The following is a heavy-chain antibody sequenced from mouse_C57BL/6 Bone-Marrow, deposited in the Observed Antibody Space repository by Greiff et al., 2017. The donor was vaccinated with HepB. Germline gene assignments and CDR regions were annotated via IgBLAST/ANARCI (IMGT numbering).Heavy chain of an antibody. Sequence: VQLQQPGAELVKPGASVKMSCKASGYTFTSYWITWVKQRPGQGLEWIGDLYPGSGSTNYNEKFKSKATLTVDTSSSTAYMQLSSLTSEDSAVYYCAREGFYYGSSYGYWYFDVWGTGTTVTVSS. CDR2: LYPGSGST. J-gene: IGHJ1*03. CDR1: GYTFTSYW. V-gene: IGHV1-55*01. CDR3: AREGFYYGSSYGYWYFDV. D-gene: IGHD1-1*01.